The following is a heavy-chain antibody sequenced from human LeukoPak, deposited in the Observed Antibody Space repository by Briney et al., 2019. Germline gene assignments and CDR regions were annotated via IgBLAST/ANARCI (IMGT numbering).Heavy chain of an antibody. J-gene: IGHJ4*02. V-gene: IGHV3-21*01. CDR3: ARASRYDSSGYYPYYFDC. Sequence: PGGSLRLSCAASGFTFSTYTMSWVRQAPGKGLEWVSSISSTSSYIYYADSVKGRFTISRDTAKNSLYLQMNTLRAEDTAVYYCARASRYDSSGYYPYYFDCWGQGTLVTVSS. CDR1: GFTFSTYT. D-gene: IGHD3-22*01. CDR2: ISSTSSYI.